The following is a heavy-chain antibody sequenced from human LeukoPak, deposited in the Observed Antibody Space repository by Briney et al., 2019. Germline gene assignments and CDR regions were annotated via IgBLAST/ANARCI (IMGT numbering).Heavy chain of an antibody. CDR3: ARDLWQWLVQDY. V-gene: IGHV3-30-3*01. CDR1: GFTFSSYA. D-gene: IGHD6-19*01. CDR2: ISYDGSNK. J-gene: IGHJ4*02. Sequence: GRSLRLSCAASGFTFSSYAMHWVRQAPGKGLEWVAVISYDGSNKYYADSVKGRFTISRDNSKNTLYLQMNSLRAEDTAVYDCARDLWQWLVQDYWGQGTLVTVSS.